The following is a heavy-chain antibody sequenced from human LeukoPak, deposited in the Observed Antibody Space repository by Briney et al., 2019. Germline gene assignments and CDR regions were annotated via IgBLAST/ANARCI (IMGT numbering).Heavy chain of an antibody. D-gene: IGHD6-13*01. CDR2: ISSSSSYI. J-gene: IGHJ6*03. CDR3: ARDVIAAGGDYYYYYMDV. Sequence: GGSLRLSCAASGFTFSSYSMNWVRQAPGKGLEWVSSISSSSSYIYYADSVKGRFTISRDNAKNSLYLQMNSLRAEDTAVYYCARDVIAAGGDYYYYYMDVWGKGTTVTVSS. CDR1: GFTFSSYS. V-gene: IGHV3-21*01.